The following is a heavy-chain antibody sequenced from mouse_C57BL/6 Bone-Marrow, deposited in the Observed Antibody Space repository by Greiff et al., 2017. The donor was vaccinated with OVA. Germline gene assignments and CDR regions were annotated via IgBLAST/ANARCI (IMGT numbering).Heavy chain of an antibody. CDR2: IYPGSGST. CDR3: ARDGYEYDEDYAMDY. CDR1: GYTFTSYW. D-gene: IGHD2-4*01. Sequence: VQLQQPGAELVKPGASVKMSCKASGYTFTSYWITWVKQRPGQGLEWIGDIYPGSGSTNYNEKFKSKATLTVDTSSSTAYMQLSRLTSEDSAVYYCARDGYEYDEDYAMDYWGQGTSVTVSS. J-gene: IGHJ4*01. V-gene: IGHV1-55*01.